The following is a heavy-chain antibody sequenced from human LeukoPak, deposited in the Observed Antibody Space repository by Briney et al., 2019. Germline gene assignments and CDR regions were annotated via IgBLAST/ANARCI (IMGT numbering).Heavy chain of an antibody. Sequence: SETLSLTCAVYGGSFSGYYWSWIRQPPGKGLEWIGEINHSGSTNYNPSLKSRVTISVDTSKNQFFLKLSSVTAADTAVYYCARGAYDFWSGYFRYFDYWGQGTLVTVSS. V-gene: IGHV4-34*01. CDR2: INHSGST. D-gene: IGHD3-3*01. J-gene: IGHJ4*02. CDR3: ARGAYDFWSGYFRYFDY. CDR1: GGSFSGYY.